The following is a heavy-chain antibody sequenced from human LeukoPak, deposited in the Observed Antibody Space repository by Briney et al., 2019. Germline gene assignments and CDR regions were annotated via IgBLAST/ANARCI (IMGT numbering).Heavy chain of an antibody. D-gene: IGHD2-15*01. CDR2: IYSGGST. V-gene: IGHV3-53*01. Sequence: GGSLRLSCAASGFTVSSNYMSWVRQAPGKGLEWVSVIYSGGSTYYADSVKGRFTISGDNSKNTLYLQMNSLRAEDTAVYYCARDSRWQLPGDYYGMDVWGQGTTVTVSS. CDR3: ARDSRWQLPGDYYGMDV. CDR1: GFTVSSNY. J-gene: IGHJ6*02.